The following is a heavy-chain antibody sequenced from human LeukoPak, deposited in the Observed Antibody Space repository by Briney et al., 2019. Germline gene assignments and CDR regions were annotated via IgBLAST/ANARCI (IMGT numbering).Heavy chain of an antibody. J-gene: IGHJ6*03. D-gene: IGHD4-23*01. CDR3: ARATVGFGYYYYMDV. CDR2: MNPNSGNT. Sequence: ASVKVSCKASGYTFTSYDINWVRQATGQGLEWMGWMNPNSGNTGYAQKFQGRVTITRNTSISTAYMELSSLRSEDTAVYYCARATVGFGYYYYMDVWGKGTTVTVSS. V-gene: IGHV1-8*03. CDR1: GYTFTSYD.